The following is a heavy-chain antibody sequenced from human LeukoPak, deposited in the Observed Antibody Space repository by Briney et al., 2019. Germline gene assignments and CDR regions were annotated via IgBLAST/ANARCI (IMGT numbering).Heavy chain of an antibody. V-gene: IGHV3-23*01. D-gene: IGHD6-13*01. Sequence: GGSLRLSCAASGFTFSSYAMSWVRQAPGKGLEWVSAISGSGGSTYYADSVKGRFTISRDNSKNTLYLQMDSLRAEDTAVYYCAKRAGDSSSWYYFDYWGQGTLVTVSS. CDR2: ISGSGGST. CDR1: GFTFSSYA. J-gene: IGHJ4*02. CDR3: AKRAGDSSSWYYFDY.